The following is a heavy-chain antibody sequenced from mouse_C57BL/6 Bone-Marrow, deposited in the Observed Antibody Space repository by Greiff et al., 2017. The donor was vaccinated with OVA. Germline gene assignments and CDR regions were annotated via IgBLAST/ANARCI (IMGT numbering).Heavy chain of an antibody. Sequence: VQLQQSGPGLVKPSQSLFLTCSITGFPITSGYYWIWIRQSPGKPLEWMGYITHSGETFYNPSLQSPISITRETSKNQFFLQLNSVTTEDTAMYYCAGDRCYDYDGGGYAMDYWGQGTSVTVSS. CDR1: GFPITSGYY. J-gene: IGHJ4*01. V-gene: IGHV12-3*01. CDR3: AGDRCYDYDGGGYAMDY. D-gene: IGHD2-4*01. CDR2: ITHSGET.